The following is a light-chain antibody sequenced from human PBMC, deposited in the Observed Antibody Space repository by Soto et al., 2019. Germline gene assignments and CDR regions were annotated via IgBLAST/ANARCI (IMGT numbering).Light chain of an antibody. Sequence: QSVLTQPASVSGSPGQSTTISCTGTSSDIGGYNYVSWYQQLPGEAPKLIIYDVSDRPSGVSTRFSGSKSGNTASLTISGLQAADEGDYYFSSFTSRHTYVFGTGTKLTVL. V-gene: IGLV2-14*01. J-gene: IGLJ1*01. CDR2: DVS. CDR3: SSFTSRHTYV. CDR1: SSDIGGYNY.